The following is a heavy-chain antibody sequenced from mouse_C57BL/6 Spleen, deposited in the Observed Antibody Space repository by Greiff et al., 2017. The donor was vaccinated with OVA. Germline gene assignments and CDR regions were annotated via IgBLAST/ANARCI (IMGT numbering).Heavy chain of an antibody. CDR2: INPSNGGT. CDR3: ARLGDYYGSSYFGFDY. Sequence: VQLKQPGTELVKPGASVKLSCKASGYTFTSYWMHWVKQRPGQGLEWIGNINPSNGGTNYNEKFKSKATLTVDKSSSTAYMQLSSLTSEDSAVYYCARLGDYYGSSYFGFDYWGQGTTLTVSS. D-gene: IGHD1-1*01. J-gene: IGHJ2*01. CDR1: GYTFTSYW. V-gene: IGHV1-53*01.